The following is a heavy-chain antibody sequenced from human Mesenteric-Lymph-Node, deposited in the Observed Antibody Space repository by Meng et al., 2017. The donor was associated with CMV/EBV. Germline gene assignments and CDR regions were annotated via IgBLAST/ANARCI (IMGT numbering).Heavy chain of an antibody. CDR1: GSVTTSYYS. CDR2: VFYTGTT. Sequence: GSVTTSYYSWACVRQAPGKGPEWIAGVFYTGTTYYNPSLKSRVTMSVDTSTNQFFLNLYSMTAADTAVYYCARDYSVHGWHKWFDPWGQGILVTVSS. D-gene: IGHD5/OR15-5a*01. J-gene: IGHJ5*02. CDR3: ARDYSVHGWHKWFDP. V-gene: IGHV4-39*07.